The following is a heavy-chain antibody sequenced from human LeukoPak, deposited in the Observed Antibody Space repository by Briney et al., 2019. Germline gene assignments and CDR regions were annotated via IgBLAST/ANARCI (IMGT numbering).Heavy chain of an antibody. CDR2: IIPIFGTA. D-gene: IGHD2-2*01. Sequence: ASVKVSCKASGGTFSSYAISWVRQAPGQGLEWMGGIIPIFGTANYAQKFQGRVTITTDESTSTAYMELSSLRSEDTAVYYCARVSVVVPAAGWVYFDYWGQGTLVTVSS. V-gene: IGHV1-69*05. J-gene: IGHJ4*02. CDR1: GGTFSSYA. CDR3: ARVSVVVPAAGWVYFDY.